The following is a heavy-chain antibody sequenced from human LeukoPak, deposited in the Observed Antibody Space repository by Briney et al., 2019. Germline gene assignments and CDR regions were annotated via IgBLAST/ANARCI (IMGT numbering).Heavy chain of an antibody. CDR2: ISHTFDI. J-gene: IGHJ4*02. CDR1: GFTFSSFE. V-gene: IGHV3-48*03. D-gene: IGHD3-22*01. Sequence: GGSLRLSWVASGFTFSSFEMNWVRQAPGKGLEWISHISHTFDIKYADSVKGRFTISRDNAKNSQYLQMTSLRAEDTAVYYCARSSGSYRPFDSWGQGTLVTVSS. CDR3: ARSSGSYRPFDS.